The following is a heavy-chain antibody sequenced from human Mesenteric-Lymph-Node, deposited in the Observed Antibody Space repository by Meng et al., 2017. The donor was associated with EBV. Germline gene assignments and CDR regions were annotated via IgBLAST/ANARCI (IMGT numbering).Heavy chain of an antibody. V-gene: IGHV2-5*02. CDR3: AHSFTSSWSSFDP. CDR2: IYWDDDH. D-gene: IGHD6-13*01. Sequence: QITLKESGSTRVSPIQTLTLTCPFSGFSLTTSGEGVGWIRQSPGKALEWLALIYWDDDHLYSPSLKSRLTLTKDPSKNQVVLTMTNMDPVDTATYYCAHSFTSSWSSFDPWGQGTLVTVSP. J-gene: IGHJ5*02. CDR1: GFSLTTSGEG.